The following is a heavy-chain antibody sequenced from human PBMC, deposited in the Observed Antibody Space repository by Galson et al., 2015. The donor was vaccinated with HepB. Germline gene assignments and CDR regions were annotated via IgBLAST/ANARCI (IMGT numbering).Heavy chain of an antibody. V-gene: IGHV3-23*01. CDR3: ANSPLWGYSGYDSEDY. J-gene: IGHJ4*02. CDR2: ISGSGGST. D-gene: IGHD5-12*01. CDR1: GFTFSSYA. Sequence: SLRLSCAASGFTFSSYAMSWVRQAPGKGLEWVSAISGSGGSTYYADSVKGRFTISRDNSKNTLYLQMNSLRAEDTAVYYCANSPLWGYSGYDSEDYWGQGTLVTVSS.